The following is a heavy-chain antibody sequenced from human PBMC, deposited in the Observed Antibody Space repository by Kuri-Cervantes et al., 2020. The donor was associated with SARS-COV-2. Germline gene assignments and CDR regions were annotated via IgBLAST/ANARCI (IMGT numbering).Heavy chain of an antibody. V-gene: IGHV4-30-4*08. J-gene: IGHJ4*02. D-gene: IGHD2-2*02. CDR1: GGSISSGDYY. Sequence: TLSLTCTVSGGSISSGDYYWSWIRQPPGKGLEWIGYIYYSGSTYYNPSLKSRVTIAVDTSKNQFSLKLSSVTAADTAVYYCARVDCSSTSCYSDYWGQGTLVTVSS. CDR2: IYYSGST. CDR3: ARVDCSSTSCYSDY.